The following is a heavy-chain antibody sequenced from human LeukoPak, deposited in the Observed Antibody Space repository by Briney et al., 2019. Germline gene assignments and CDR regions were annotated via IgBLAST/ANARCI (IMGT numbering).Heavy chain of an antibody. CDR3: ATFHSRGSGHHY. CDR2: FDPEDGET. D-gene: IGHD2-15*01. J-gene: IGHJ4*02. CDR1: GYTLTELS. V-gene: IGHV1-24*01. Sequence: ASVKVSCKVSGYTLTELSMHWVRQAPGKGLEWMGGFDPEDGETIYAQKFQGRVTMTEDTSTDTAYMELSSLRSEDTAVYYCATFHSRGSGHHYWGQGTLVTVSS.